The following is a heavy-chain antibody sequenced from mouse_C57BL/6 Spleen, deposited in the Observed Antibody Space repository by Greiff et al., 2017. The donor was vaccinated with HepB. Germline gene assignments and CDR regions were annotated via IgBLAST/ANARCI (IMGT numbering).Heavy chain of an antibody. CDR1: GYTFTDYY. CDR3: ARSGYGNYDYAMDY. D-gene: IGHD2-10*02. V-gene: IGHV1-76*01. CDR2: IYPGSGNT. Sequence: QVQLQQSGAELVRPGASVKLSCKASGYTFTDYYINWVKQRPGQGLEWIARIYPGSGNTYYNEKFKGKATLTAEKSSSTAYMQLSSLTSEDSAVYFCARSGYGNYDYAMDYWGQGTSVTVSS. J-gene: IGHJ4*01.